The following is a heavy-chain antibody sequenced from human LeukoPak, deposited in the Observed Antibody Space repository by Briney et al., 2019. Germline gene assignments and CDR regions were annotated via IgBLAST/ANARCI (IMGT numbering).Heavy chain of an antibody. Sequence: GASVKVSCKASGGTFSSCAISWVRQAPGQGLEWMGGIIPIFGTANYAQKFQGRVTITADKSTSTAYMELSSLRSEDTAMYYCASTAGAWIPNYYYYYYMDVWGKGTTVTVSS. CDR2: IIPIFGTA. CDR3: ASTAGAWIPNYYYYYYMDV. D-gene: IGHD5-18*01. J-gene: IGHJ6*03. V-gene: IGHV1-69*06. CDR1: GGTFSSCA.